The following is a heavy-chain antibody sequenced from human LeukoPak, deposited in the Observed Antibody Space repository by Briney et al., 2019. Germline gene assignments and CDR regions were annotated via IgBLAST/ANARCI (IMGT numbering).Heavy chain of an antibody. Sequence: SETLSLTCTVSGGSINNDSYYWGWIRQPPGKGLEWIGNIYYSGNSGNTYYNPSLKSRVTISVDTAKNQFSLNLSSVTAADTALYYCARLRDTGGYYFYYYFDSWGLGTLVSVSS. J-gene: IGHJ4*02. CDR2: IYYSGNSGNT. D-gene: IGHD3-22*01. CDR1: GGSINNDSYY. V-gene: IGHV4-39*01. CDR3: ARLRDTGGYYFYYYFDS.